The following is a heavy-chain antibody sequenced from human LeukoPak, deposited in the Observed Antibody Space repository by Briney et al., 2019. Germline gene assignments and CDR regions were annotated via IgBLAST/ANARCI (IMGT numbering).Heavy chain of an antibody. CDR3: ARPIAARAFEYFDY. J-gene: IGHJ4*02. Sequence: SETLSLTCTVSGGSISSSSYYWGWIRQPPGKGLEWIGSIYYSGSTYYNPSLKSRVTISVDTSKNQFSLKLSSVTAADTAVYYCARPIAARAFEYFDYWGQGTLVTVSS. D-gene: IGHD6-6*01. V-gene: IGHV4-39*07. CDR2: IYYSGST. CDR1: GGSISSSSYY.